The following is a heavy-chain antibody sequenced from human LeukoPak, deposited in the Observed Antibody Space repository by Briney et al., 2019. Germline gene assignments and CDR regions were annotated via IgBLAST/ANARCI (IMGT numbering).Heavy chain of an antibody. CDR2: VNPNSGGT. Sequence: ASVKVSCKASGYTFTGYYMHWVRQAPGQGLEWMGRVNPNSGGTNYAQKFQGRVTMTRDTSISTAYMEPSRLRSDDTAVYYCARDNDSSGYYNPIDYWGQGTLVTVSS. D-gene: IGHD3-22*01. V-gene: IGHV1-2*06. J-gene: IGHJ4*02. CDR3: ARDNDSSGYYNPIDY. CDR1: GYTFTGYY.